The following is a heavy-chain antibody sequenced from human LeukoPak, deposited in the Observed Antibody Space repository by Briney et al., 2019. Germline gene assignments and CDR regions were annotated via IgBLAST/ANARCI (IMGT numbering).Heavy chain of an antibody. CDR1: GVSISSYY. CDR3: ARVGFGNTPHPIDY. D-gene: IGHD4-23*01. CDR2: IYYTGST. J-gene: IGHJ4*02. Sequence: SETLSLTCTVSGVSISSYYWSWIRQPPGKGLEWIGYIYYTGSTNYNPSLKSRVTISVDTSKNQFSLELSSVTAADTAVYYCARVGFGNTPHPIDYWGQGTLVTVSS. V-gene: IGHV4-59*01.